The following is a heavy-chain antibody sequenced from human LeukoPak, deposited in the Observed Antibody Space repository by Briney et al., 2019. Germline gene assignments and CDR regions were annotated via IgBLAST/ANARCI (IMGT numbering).Heavy chain of an antibody. D-gene: IGHD5-12*01. CDR2: IRDDGSNK. V-gene: IGHV3-30*02. CDR3: AEDASGYEFDY. Sequence: GGSLRLSCAASGLTFSSYGMHWVRQAPGKGLEWVTFIRDDGSNKYYADSVKGRFIISRDNSKNTLYVQMNSLRAEDTAVYYCAEDASGYEFDYWGQGTLVTVSS. J-gene: IGHJ4*02. CDR1: GLTFSSYG.